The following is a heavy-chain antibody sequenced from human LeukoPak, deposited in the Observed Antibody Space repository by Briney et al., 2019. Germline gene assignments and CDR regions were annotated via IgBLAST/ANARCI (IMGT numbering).Heavy chain of an antibody. D-gene: IGHD2-15*01. CDR1: GFTFSSYW. J-gene: IGHJ5*01. V-gene: IGHV3-74*01. CDR2: INSDGSST. CDR3: AKDYIVVLVAVSGWFDS. Sequence: GGSLRLSCAASGFTFSSYWMHWVRQAPGKGLVWVSRINSDGSSTSYADSVKGRFTISRDNSKNTLYLQMKSLRAEDTAVYYCAKDYIVVLVAVSGWFDSWGQGTLVTVSS.